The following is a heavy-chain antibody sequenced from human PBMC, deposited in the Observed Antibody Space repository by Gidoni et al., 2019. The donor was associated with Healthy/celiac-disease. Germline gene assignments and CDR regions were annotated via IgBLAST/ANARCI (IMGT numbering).Heavy chain of an antibody. CDR3: AADTGYYYGSGSYYYMDV. V-gene: IGHV1-58*02. CDR1: GFTFTRSA. Sequence: QMQLVQSGPEVKKPGTSVNVSCTSSGFTFTRSAMQWVRQARGQRLEWIGWIVVGSGNTNYAQKFQERVTSTRDMSTSTAYMELSSLRSEDTAVYYCAADTGYYYGSGSYYYMDVWGKGTTVTVSS. D-gene: IGHD3-10*01. CDR2: IVVGSGNT. J-gene: IGHJ6*03.